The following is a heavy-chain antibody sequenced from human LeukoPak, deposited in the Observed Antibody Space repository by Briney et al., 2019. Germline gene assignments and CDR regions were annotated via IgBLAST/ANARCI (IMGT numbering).Heavy chain of an antibody. CDR2: ISGSSSYI. V-gene: IGHV3-21*01. D-gene: IGHD3-22*01. J-gene: IGHJ4*02. CDR3: ARAVWYDSSGYYY. Sequence: GGSLRLSCAASGFTFSSYSMNWVRQAPGKGLEWVSSISGSSSYIYYADSVKGQFTISRDNAKNSLYLQMNSLRAEDTAVYYCARAVWYDSSGYYYWGQGTLVTVSS. CDR1: GFTFSSYS.